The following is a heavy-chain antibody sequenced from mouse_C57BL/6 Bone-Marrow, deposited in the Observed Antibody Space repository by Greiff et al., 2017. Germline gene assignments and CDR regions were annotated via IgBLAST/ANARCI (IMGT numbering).Heavy chain of an antibody. CDR3: ARVDDFHYYDDGGFAGLAY. D-gene: IGHD2-4*01. CDR2: ICGGGGNT. CDR1: GFTFSSYT. J-gene: IGHJ3*01. Sequence: EVKVVESGGGLVKPGGSLKLSCAASGFTFSSYTMSWVRQTPEKRLEWVATICGGGGNTYYPDSVKGRFTISGDTANNTLYLQMSSLRSEDTALYDCARVDDFHYYDDGGFAGLAYWGQGTLVTVSA. V-gene: IGHV5-9*01.